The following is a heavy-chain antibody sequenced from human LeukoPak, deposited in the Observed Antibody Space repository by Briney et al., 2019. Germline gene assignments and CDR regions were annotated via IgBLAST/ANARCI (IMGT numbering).Heavy chain of an antibody. J-gene: IGHJ5*02. Sequence: SETLSLTCTVSGCSISSGYYWAWIRQPPGKGLEWIGNIYHTGSTYYNPSLKSRVTISVDTSKNQFSLKLSSVTAADTAVYYCARAYSSSWYFNWFDPWGQGTLVTVSS. CDR3: ARAYSSSWYFNWFDP. D-gene: IGHD6-13*01. CDR1: GCSISSGYY. CDR2: IYHTGST. V-gene: IGHV4-38-2*02.